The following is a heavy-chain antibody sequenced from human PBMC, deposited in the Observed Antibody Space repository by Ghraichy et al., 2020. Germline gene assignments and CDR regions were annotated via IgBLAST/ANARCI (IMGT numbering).Heavy chain of an antibody. CDR2: IIPTFVTT. CDR1: GVNFDNYG. V-gene: IGHV1-69*05. J-gene: IGHJ4*02. D-gene: IGHD3-22*01. CDR3: ARLDYYGTSAYYLDF. Sequence: SVKVSCKASGVNFDNYGFTWVRQAPGQGLEWMGGIIPTFVTTNYAQKFQARVTISTDESTSTVYLEVNSLRPEDTAVYYCARLDYYGTSAYYLDFWGQGTLVTVSS.